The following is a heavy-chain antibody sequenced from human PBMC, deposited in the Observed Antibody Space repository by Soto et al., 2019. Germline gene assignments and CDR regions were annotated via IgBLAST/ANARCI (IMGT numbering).Heavy chain of an antibody. CDR1: GGSFSGYY. CDR2: INHSGST. D-gene: IGHD3-22*01. J-gene: IGHJ4*02. CDR3: ARRHSHDYYDRSGDVP. Sequence: SETLSLTCAVYGGSFSGYYWTWIRQPPGTGLEWIGEINHSGSTNYNPSLKGRVTMSVDTSKNQFSLKLSSVTAADTAVYYCARRHSHDYYDRSGDVPWGQGTQVTVSS. V-gene: IGHV4-34*01.